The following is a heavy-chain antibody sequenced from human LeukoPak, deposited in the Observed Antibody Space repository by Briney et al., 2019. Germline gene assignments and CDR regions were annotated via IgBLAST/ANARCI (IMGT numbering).Heavy chain of an antibody. Sequence: ASVKVSCKASGGTFSSYAISWVRQAPGQGLEWVGWISAYNGNTNYAQKLQGRVTMTTDTSTSTAYMELRSLRSDDTAVYYCARLGTMVRGVIVFSYYYMDVWGKGTTVTVSS. J-gene: IGHJ6*03. D-gene: IGHD3-10*01. CDR2: ISAYNGNT. V-gene: IGHV1-18*01. CDR3: ARLGTMVRGVIVFSYYYMDV. CDR1: GGTFSSYA.